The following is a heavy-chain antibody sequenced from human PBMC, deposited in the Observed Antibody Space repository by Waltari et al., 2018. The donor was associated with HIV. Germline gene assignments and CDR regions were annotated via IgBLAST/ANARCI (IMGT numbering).Heavy chain of an antibody. V-gene: IGHV4-34*01. CDR3: ARVGITMVRGVIIREYYFDY. D-gene: IGHD3-10*01. Sequence: QVQLQQWGAGLLKPSETLSLTCAVYGGSFSGYYWSWIRQPPGKGLEWIGEINHSGSTNYNPSRKSRFTISVDTSKNQFSLKLSSVTAADTAVYYCARVGITMVRGVIIREYYFDYWGQGTLVTVSS. CDR1: GGSFSGYY. J-gene: IGHJ4*02. CDR2: INHSGST.